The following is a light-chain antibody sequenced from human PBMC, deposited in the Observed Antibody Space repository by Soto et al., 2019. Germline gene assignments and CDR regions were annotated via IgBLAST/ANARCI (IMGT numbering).Light chain of an antibody. CDR2: GAS. J-gene: IGKJ5*01. Sequence: EIVLTQSPGTLSLSPGERATLSCRASQSVSSSYLAWYQQKPGQAPRLLIYGASSRATGIPDRFSGSGSGTDFTLTISILEAEDVAVYYCQQYYSTLPITFGQGTRLEIK. CDR3: QQYYSTLPIT. CDR1: QSVSSSY. V-gene: IGKV3-20*01.